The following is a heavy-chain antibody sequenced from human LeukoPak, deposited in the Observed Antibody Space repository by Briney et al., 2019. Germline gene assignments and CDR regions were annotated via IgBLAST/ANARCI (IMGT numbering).Heavy chain of an antibody. CDR3: AKGNGGSDNTEFDC. D-gene: IGHD2-21*01. Sequence: PGGSLRLSCAASGFTFSSYWMNWVRQAPGKGLVWVSRLNSDGSITSYADSVKGRFTISRDNSKNTLFLQLNSLRAEDTALYYCAKGNGGSDNTEFDCWGQGTPVIVSS. V-gene: IGHV3-74*01. J-gene: IGHJ4*02. CDR2: LNSDGSIT. CDR1: GFTFSSYW.